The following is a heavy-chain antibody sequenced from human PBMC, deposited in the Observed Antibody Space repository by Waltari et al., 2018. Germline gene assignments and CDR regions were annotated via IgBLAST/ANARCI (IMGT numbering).Heavy chain of an antibody. J-gene: IGHJ4*02. CDR3: ATPIYDFWSGYYPPDY. CDR1: GFTFRSYG. V-gene: IGHV3-30*03. CDR2: ISYDGSNK. D-gene: IGHD3-3*01. Sequence: QVQLVESGGGVVQPGRSLRLSCSASGFTFRSYGMHWVSQVPGKGLEWVAVISYDGSNKYYADSVKGRFTISRDNSKNTLYLQMNSLRAEDTAVYYCATPIYDFWSGYYPPDYWGQGTLVTVSS.